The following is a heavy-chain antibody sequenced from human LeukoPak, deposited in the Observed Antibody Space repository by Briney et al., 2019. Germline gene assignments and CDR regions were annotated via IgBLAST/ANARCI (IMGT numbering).Heavy chain of an antibody. V-gene: IGHV3-23*01. CDR3: AKDPRAVAFDY. CDR1: GFTFSSYA. D-gene: IGHD6-19*01. CDR2: ISGSDGST. Sequence: GGSLRLSCAASGFTFSSYAMSWVRQAPGKGLEWVSAISGSDGSTYYSDSVKGRFTIPKDNSKNTLYLQMSSLRAEDTAVYYCAKDPRAVAFDYWGQGTLVTVSS. J-gene: IGHJ4*02.